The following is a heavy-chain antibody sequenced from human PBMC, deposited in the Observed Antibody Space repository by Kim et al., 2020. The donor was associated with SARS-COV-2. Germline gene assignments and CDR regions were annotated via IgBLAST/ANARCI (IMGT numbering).Heavy chain of an antibody. D-gene: IGHD3-22*01. Sequence: SETLSLTCTVSGGSISSSSYYWGWIRQPPGKGLEWIGSIYYSGSTYYNPSLKSRVTISVDTSKNQFSLKLSSVTAADTAVYYCARQRLGDYYDSSGYYYFAFDIWGQGTMVTVSS. J-gene: IGHJ3*02. V-gene: IGHV4-39*01. CDR2: IYYSGST. CDR3: ARQRLGDYYDSSGYYYFAFDI. CDR1: GGSISSSSYY.